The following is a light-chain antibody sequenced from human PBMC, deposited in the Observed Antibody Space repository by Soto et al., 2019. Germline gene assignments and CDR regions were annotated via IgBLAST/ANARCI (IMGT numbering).Light chain of an antibody. CDR1: ASDIGRYNY. J-gene: IGLJ1*01. CDR3: SSKSDSSTLFV. CDR2: EVT. V-gene: IGLV2-8*01. Sequence: QSVLTQPPSASGSPGQSVTISCIGTASDIGRYNYVSWYQHHPGKAPKLIIYEVTKRPSGVPDRFSGSKSGNTASLTISGLQAEDEADYYCSSKSDSSTLFVFGTGTKVTVL.